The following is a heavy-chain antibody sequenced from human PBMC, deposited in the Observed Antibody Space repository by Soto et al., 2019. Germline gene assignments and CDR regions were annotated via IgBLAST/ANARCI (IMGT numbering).Heavy chain of an antibody. CDR3: SRAVYGGNSGSWYSDL. CDR2: ISAYNGNK. CDR1: GYTFSSYS. V-gene: IGHV1-18*01. J-gene: IGHJ2*01. D-gene: IGHD4-17*01. Sequence: QAQLEQSGPEVKKPGASVNVSCKASGYTFSSYSISWVRQAPGQGLEWMGWISAYNGNKNYAQKLKGRVTMTRDTYSKTVNMELRCLTSDHTAVYYCSRAVYGGNSGSWYSDLWGRGTLVTVSS.